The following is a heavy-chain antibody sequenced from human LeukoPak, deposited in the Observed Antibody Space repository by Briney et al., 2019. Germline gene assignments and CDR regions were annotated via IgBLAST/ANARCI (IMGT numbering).Heavy chain of an antibody. CDR1: GFTVSSNY. V-gene: IGHV3-53*01. J-gene: IGHJ4*02. Sequence: PGGSLRLSCAASGFTVSSNYMSWVRQAPGKGLEWVSVIYSGGSTYCADSVKGRFTISRDNSKNTLYLQMNSLRAEDTAVYYCARSLSVARRGVVDYWGQGTLVTVSS. CDR2: IYSGGST. D-gene: IGHD6-19*01. CDR3: ARSLSVARRGVVDY.